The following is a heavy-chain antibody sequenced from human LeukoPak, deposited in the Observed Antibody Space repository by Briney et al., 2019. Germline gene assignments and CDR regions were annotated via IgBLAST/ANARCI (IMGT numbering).Heavy chain of an antibody. Sequence: SVKVSCKASGDTFSSNAISWVRQAPGQGLEWMGGIIPIFGTANYAQKFQGRVTITADKSTSTAYMELSSLRSEDTAVYYCAGGQLLSNYFDYWGQGTLVTVSS. CDR2: IIPIFGTA. CDR1: GDTFSSNA. J-gene: IGHJ4*02. D-gene: IGHD2-2*01. V-gene: IGHV1-69*06. CDR3: AGGQLLSNYFDY.